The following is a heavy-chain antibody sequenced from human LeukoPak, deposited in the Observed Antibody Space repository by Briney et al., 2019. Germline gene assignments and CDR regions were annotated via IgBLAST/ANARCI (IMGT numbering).Heavy chain of an antibody. CDR2: SRVDNGGA. CDR1: GFTFSTSD. Sequence: GGSLRLSCAASGFTFSTSDMTWVRQAPGEGLEWVASSRVDNGGAYYGDSVKGRFTISRDNSQNTLDLQMNGLRAEDTAIYYCAKGSCGADVCFYFYYMHVWGKGTTVTVSS. V-gene: IGHV3-23*01. CDR3: AKGSCGADVCFYFYYMHV. J-gene: IGHJ6*03. D-gene: IGHD2-21*02.